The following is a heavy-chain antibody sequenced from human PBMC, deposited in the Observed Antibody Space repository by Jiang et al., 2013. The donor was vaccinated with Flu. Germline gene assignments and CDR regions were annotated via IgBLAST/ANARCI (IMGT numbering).Heavy chain of an antibody. Sequence: SGAEVKKPGATVKISCKVSGYTFTDYYMHWVQQAPGKGLEWMGLVDPEDGETIYAEKFQGRVTITADTSTDTAYMELSSLRSEDTAVYYCATAKTLWFGGSYYYYGMDVWGQGTTVTVSS. CDR3: ATAKTLWFGGSYYYYGMDV. V-gene: IGHV1-69-2*01. D-gene: IGHD3-10*01. CDR1: GYTFTDYY. CDR2: VDPEDGET. J-gene: IGHJ6*02.